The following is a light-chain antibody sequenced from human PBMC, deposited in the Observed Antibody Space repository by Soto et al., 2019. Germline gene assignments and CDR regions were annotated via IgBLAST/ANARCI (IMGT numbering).Light chain of an antibody. J-gene: IGKJ5*01. CDR3: QQYDNLLPIT. CDR2: AAS. CDR1: QGIRND. V-gene: IGKV1-17*01. Sequence: DIQMTQSPSSLSASVGDRVTITCRASQGIRNDLGWYQQKPGKAPKRLIYAASSLQSGVPSRFSGSGSGTEFTLTISSLQPEDFATYYCQQYDNLLPITFGQGTRLEIK.